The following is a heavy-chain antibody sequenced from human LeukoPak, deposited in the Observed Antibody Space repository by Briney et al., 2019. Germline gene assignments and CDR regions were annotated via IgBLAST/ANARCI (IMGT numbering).Heavy chain of an antibody. V-gene: IGHV5-51*01. D-gene: IGHD2-8*01. CDR3: ATQYAQFYDF. CDR1: GYTFDNYW. J-gene: IGHJ4*02. Sequence: RAGESLKISCKASGYTFDNYWIRWVRLMPGKGLEWMGIIYPGDSNARYNPSFQGHVTMSVDRSIDTAYLQWSSLQASDTATYYCATQYAQFYDFWGQGTLVTVSS. CDR2: IYPGDSNA.